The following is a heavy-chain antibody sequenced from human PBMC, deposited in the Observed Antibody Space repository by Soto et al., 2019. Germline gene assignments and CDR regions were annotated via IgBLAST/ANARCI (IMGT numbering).Heavy chain of an antibody. Sequence: QVQLVQSGAEVKKPGASVKVSCKASGYTFTSYAMHWVRQAPGQRLEWMGWINAGNGNRKYSQKFQGRVTITRDTSASTAYMEMSRLRSADTAVYYCARDSPPSDYWGQGTLVTVSS. CDR3: ARDSPPSDY. V-gene: IGHV1-3*01. CDR1: GYTFTSYA. CDR2: INAGNGNR. J-gene: IGHJ4*02.